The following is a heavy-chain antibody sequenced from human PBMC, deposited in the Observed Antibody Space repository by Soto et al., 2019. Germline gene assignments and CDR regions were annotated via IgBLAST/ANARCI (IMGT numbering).Heavy chain of an antibody. CDR2: INSDGSST. V-gene: IGHV3-74*01. CDR1: GFTFSSYW. J-gene: IGHJ4*02. CDR3: AKTGIAAGGGSSGLPVY. D-gene: IGHD6-13*01. Sequence: HPGGSVRLSCAASGFTFSSYWMHWVRQAPGKGLVWVSRINSDGSSTSYADSVKGRFTISRDNAKNTLYLQMNSLRAEDTAVYYCAKTGIAAGGGSSGLPVYWGQGTLVTLSS.